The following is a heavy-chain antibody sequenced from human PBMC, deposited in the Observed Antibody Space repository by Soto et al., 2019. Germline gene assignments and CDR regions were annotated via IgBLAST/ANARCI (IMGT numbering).Heavy chain of an antibody. CDR2: IYYSGST. V-gene: IGHV4-59*01. Sequence: SETLSLTCTVSGGSISSYYWSWIRQPPGKGLESIGYIYYSGSTNYNPSLKSRVTISVDTSKNQFSLKLSSVTAADTAVYYCAREGYCSGGSCYSSWYDYWGQGTLVPVSS. D-gene: IGHD2-15*01. CDR3: AREGYCSGGSCYSSWYDY. J-gene: IGHJ4*02. CDR1: GGSISSYY.